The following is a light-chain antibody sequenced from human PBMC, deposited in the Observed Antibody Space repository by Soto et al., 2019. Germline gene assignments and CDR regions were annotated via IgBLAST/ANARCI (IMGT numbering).Light chain of an antibody. J-gene: IGKJ1*01. CDR1: QSISSW. CDR2: DAS. Sequence: DIQMTQSPSTLSASVGDRVTITCRASQSISSWLAWYQQKPGKAPKLLIYDASSLESGVPSRFSGSGSGTEFTLTISSLQPDDFATYYCKQYNSYWKCGQGTTGAIK. CDR3: KQYNSYWK. V-gene: IGKV1-5*01.